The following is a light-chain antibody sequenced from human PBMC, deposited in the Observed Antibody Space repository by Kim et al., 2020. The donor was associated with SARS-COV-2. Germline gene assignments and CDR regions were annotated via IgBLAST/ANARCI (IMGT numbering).Light chain of an antibody. J-gene: IGKJ2*01. Sequence: EIVMTQSPATLSVSPGERATLSCRASQSLGSNLAWYQQKPGQPPRLLIYGASTRAPGIPATFSGSGFGTEFTLTINSLQSEDFAVYYCQQYNNWPPMYTFGQGTKLEL. V-gene: IGKV3-15*01. CDR3: QQYNNWPPMYT. CDR1: QSLGSN. CDR2: GAS.